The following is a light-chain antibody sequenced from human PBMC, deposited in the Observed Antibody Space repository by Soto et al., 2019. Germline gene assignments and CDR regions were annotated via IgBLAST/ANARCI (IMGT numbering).Light chain of an antibody. Sequence: EIVLTQSPGTLSLSPGERATLSCRASQSVSSSYLAWYQQKPGQAPRLIIYRASSRATGIPDRFSVSGSGTDFTLTISRLEPEDCAVYYCQQYGSSPVTFGQGTKVDIK. CDR3: QQYGSSPVT. V-gene: IGKV3-20*01. J-gene: IGKJ1*01. CDR1: QSVSSSY. CDR2: RAS.